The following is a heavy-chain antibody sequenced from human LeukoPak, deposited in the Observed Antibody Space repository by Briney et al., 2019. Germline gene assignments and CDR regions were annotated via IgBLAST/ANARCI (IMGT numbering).Heavy chain of an antibody. Sequence: VASVKVSCKASGYTFTSYDINWVRQATGQGLEWMGWMNPNSGNTGYAQKFQGRVTMTRNTSISTAYMELSSLRSEDTAVYYCARERDLSGSYSQSFDYWGQGTLVTVSS. D-gene: IGHD1-26*01. CDR1: GYTFTSYD. CDR3: ARERDLSGSYSQSFDY. J-gene: IGHJ4*02. V-gene: IGHV1-8*01. CDR2: MNPNSGNT.